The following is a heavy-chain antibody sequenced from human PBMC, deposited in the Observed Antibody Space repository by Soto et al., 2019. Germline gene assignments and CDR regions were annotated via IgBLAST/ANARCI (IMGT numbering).Heavy chain of an antibody. CDR1: GYTFGNND. J-gene: IGHJ5*02. V-gene: IGHV1-8*01. CDR2: MNPNSGNT. Sequence: ASVKVSCKASGYTFGNNDISWVRQATGQGLEWMGWMNPNSGNTGYAQKFQGRVSMTRNTSITTAYLELSSLSSDDTAIYYCARMATSGTLNWFDPWGQGTLVTVSS. CDR3: ARMATSGTLNWFDP.